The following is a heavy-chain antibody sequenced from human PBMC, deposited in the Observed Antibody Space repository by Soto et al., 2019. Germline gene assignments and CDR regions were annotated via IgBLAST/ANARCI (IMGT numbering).Heavy chain of an antibody. V-gene: IGHV3-23*01. CDR1: GFTFSSYA. CDR2: ISGGDDTT. D-gene: IGHD2-8*02. J-gene: IGHJ6*02. Sequence: EVHLLESGGGLVQPGGSLRLSCAASGFTFSSYAMAWVRQAPGKGPEWVATISGGDDTTYYADSVKGRFTISRDNFKNSLYLQMTSLRAQYTAIYYCVKDWTGSTCPCLDVWGQGTTVTVSS. CDR3: VKDWTGSTCPCLDV.